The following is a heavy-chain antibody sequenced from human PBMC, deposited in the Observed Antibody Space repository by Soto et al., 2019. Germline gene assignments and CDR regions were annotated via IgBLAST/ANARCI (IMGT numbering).Heavy chain of an antibody. D-gene: IGHD6-19*01. V-gene: IGHV1-18*01. Sequence: ASVKVSCKASGYTFTSYGSSWVRQAPGQGLEWMGWISAYNGNTNYAQKLQGRVTMTTDTSTSTAYMELRSLRSDDTAVYYCAGDRTHAVAGSLGYWGQGTLVTVS. CDR2: ISAYNGNT. CDR3: AGDRTHAVAGSLGY. J-gene: IGHJ4*02. CDR1: GYTFTSYG.